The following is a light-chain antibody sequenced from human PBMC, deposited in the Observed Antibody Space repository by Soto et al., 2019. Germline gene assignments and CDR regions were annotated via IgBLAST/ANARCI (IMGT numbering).Light chain of an antibody. CDR1: QSVASK. CDR2: GAS. V-gene: IGKV3-15*01. J-gene: IGKJ2*01. Sequence: EIVMTQSPASLSVSPGVGATLSCRASQSVASKVAWYQQKRGQGPRLLIHGASTRAVGVPARFSGSGSGTDFTLTISSLQSEDFAVYYCQQYHNWPPQYTFGQGTKLQIK. CDR3: QQYHNWPPQYT.